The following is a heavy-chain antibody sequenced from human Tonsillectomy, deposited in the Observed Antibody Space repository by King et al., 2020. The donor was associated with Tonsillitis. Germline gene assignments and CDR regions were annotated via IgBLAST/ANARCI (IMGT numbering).Heavy chain of an antibody. CDR2: ISAYNGNT. Sequence: QLVQSGVEVKKPGASVKVSCKASGYTFTSYGISWVRQAPGQGLEWMGWISAYNGNTNYAQKLQGRVTMTTDTSTSTAYMELRSLRSADTAVYYCARDHTPKLWGTGHFQHWGQGTLVTVSS. CDR1: GYTFTSYG. CDR3: ARDHTPKLWGTGHFQH. D-gene: IGHD1-1*01. V-gene: IGHV1-18*01. J-gene: IGHJ1*01.